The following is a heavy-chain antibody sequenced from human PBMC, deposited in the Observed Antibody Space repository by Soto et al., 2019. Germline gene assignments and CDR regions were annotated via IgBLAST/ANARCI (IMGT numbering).Heavy chain of an antibody. CDR2: ISYDGSNK. CDR3: ATTSRVEMATIYFDY. V-gene: IGHV3-30-3*01. D-gene: IGHD5-12*01. Sequence: QVPLVESGGGVVQPGRSLRLSCAASGFTFSSYAMHWVRQAPGKGLEWVAVISYDGSNKYYADSVKGRFTISRDNSKNTLYLQMNSLRAEDTAVYYCATTSRVEMATIYFDYWGQGTLVTVSS. J-gene: IGHJ4*02. CDR1: GFTFSSYA.